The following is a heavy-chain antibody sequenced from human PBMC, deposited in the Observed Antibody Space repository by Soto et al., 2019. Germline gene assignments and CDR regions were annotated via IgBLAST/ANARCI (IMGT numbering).Heavy chain of an antibody. CDR3: STVRYSSPMGYYYGMEV. CDR2: IIPIFGTP. Sequence: QAQLEQSGGEVKKPGSSVKVSCKASRVAFSKFIVTWVRQAPGLGLEWVGGIIPIFGTPNYAQKFHGRVTITADEFTSTSYMEVKNLRSEETAVYYCSTVRYSSPMGYYYGMEVWGQGTTVTVSS. CDR1: RVAFSKFI. D-gene: IGHD6-19*01. V-gene: IGHV1-69*01. J-gene: IGHJ6*02.